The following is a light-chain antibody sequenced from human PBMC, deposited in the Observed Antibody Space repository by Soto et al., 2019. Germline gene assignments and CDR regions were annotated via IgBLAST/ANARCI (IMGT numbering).Light chain of an antibody. J-gene: IGKJ5*01. Sequence: EVVMTQSPGTLSVSPGERAILSCRASQSLTTNLAWYQQKPGQAPRLLIHDASTRATGIPARFSGSGSGTEFTLTISSLQSEDSAVYYCQQRHMWPITFGQGTRLEIK. CDR2: DAS. CDR3: QQRHMWPIT. V-gene: IGKV3-15*01. CDR1: QSLTTN.